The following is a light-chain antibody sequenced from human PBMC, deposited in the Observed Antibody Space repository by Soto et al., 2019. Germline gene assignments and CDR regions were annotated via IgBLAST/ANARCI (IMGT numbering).Light chain of an antibody. CDR3: QQYINWPYT. Sequence: EMVMTQSPATLSVSPGERVTLPCRASQPVGRNFAWYRQRPGQSPTLLIYGASTRATDIPPRFSGSGSETNCTLTISSLQSEDFAVYYCQQYINWPYTFGQGTKLEI. J-gene: IGKJ2*01. CDR1: QPVGRN. V-gene: IGKV3-15*01. CDR2: GAS.